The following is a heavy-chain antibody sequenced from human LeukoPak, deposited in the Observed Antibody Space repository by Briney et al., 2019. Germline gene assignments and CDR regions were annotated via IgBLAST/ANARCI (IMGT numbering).Heavy chain of an antibody. CDR2: IKQDGSEK. CDR3: ARGGEQLSLGY. V-gene: IGHV3-7*04. Sequence: GGSLRLSCAASGFTFSSYWMSWVRQAPGKGLEWVANIKQDGSEKYYVDSVKGRFTISRDNAKNSLYLRMNSLRAEDRAVYYCARGGEQLSLGYWGQGTLVTVSS. J-gene: IGHJ4*02. D-gene: IGHD5-18*01. CDR1: GFTFSSYW.